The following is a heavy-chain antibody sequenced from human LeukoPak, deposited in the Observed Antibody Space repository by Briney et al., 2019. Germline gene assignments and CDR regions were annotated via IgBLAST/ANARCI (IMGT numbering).Heavy chain of an antibody. Sequence: SETLSLTCTVFGGSISTSYWTWLRQPPGKGLEWIGYLSSTGSTNYNPSLNSRGTISLDTPKNQFSLSLSSVTAADTAVYYCAKIGSGGAWFDPWGQGILVIVSS. CDR3: AKIGSGGAWFDP. CDR2: LSSTGST. CDR1: GGSISTSY. J-gene: IGHJ5*02. D-gene: IGHD2-2*03. V-gene: IGHV4-4*08.